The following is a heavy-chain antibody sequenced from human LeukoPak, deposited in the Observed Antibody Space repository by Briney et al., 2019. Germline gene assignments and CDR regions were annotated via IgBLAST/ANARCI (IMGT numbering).Heavy chain of an antibody. CDR3: AGFGSSWFDY. CDR2: IYYSGST. V-gene: IGHV4-59*01. CDR1: GGSISSYY. D-gene: IGHD6-13*01. Sequence: SETLSLTCTVSGGSISSYYWSWIRQPPGKGLEWIGYIYYSGSTNYNPSLKSRVTISVDTSKNQFSLSLSSVTAADTAVYYCAGFGSSWFDYWGQGILVTVSS. J-gene: IGHJ4*02.